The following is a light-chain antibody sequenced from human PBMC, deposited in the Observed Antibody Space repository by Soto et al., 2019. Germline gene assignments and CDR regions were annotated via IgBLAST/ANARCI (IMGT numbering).Light chain of an antibody. V-gene: IGKV3-15*01. J-gene: IGKJ1*01. CDR1: QSISDT. Sequence: EIVMTHSPATISVSPCGRATLSFSASQSISDTLAWYQQKPGQAPRLLIHGASTRAPGFPARFSGSGSGTDFTLTISSLQSEDFAVYYCQQYDNWPWTFGQGTKVDIK. CDR2: GAS. CDR3: QQYDNWPWT.